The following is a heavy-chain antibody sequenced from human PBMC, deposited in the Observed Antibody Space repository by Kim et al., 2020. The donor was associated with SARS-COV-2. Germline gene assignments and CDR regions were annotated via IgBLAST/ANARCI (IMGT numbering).Heavy chain of an antibody. CDR2: INTDGSST. Sequence: RGSLRLSCAASGFTFSSYSMHWVRQAPGKGLVWVSRINTDGSSTNYADSVKGRFTISRDNAENTLYLQMNSLRAEDTGVYYCARQYALDVWGQGTTVTVS. CDR3: ARQYALDV. J-gene: IGHJ6*02. V-gene: IGHV3-74*01. CDR1: GFTFSSYS.